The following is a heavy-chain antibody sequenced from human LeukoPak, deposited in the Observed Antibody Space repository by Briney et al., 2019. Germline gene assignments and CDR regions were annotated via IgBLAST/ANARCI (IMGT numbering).Heavy chain of an antibody. CDR3: ARGGDSSSWSPSYYHYYGMDV. J-gene: IGHJ6*02. CDR1: GFTFSSYS. D-gene: IGHD6-13*01. Sequence: GGSLRLSCAASGFTFSSYSMNWVRQAPGKGLEWVSSISSSSSYIYYADSVKGRFTISRDNAKNSLYLQMNSLRAEDTAVYYCARGGDSSSWSPSYYHYYGMDVWGQGTTVTVSS. V-gene: IGHV3-21*01. CDR2: ISSSSSYI.